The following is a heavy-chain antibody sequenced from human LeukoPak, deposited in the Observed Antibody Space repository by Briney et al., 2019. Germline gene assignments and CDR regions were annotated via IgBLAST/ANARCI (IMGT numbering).Heavy chain of an antibody. Sequence: PGGSLRLSCAASGFTVSSNYMSWVRQAPGKGLEWVSVIYSGGSPYYADSVKGRFTISRDNSKNTLYLQMNSLRAEDTAVYYCAKLRIAAASYYMDVWGKGTTVTISS. CDR2: IYSGGSP. D-gene: IGHD6-13*01. V-gene: IGHV3-66*01. J-gene: IGHJ6*03. CDR3: AKLRIAAASYYMDV. CDR1: GFTVSSNY.